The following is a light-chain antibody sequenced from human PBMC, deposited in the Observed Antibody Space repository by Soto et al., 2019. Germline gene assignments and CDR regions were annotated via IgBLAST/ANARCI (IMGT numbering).Light chain of an antibody. V-gene: IGKV3-20*01. J-gene: IGKJ4*01. Sequence: ENVLPQSPGTLSLSPGERATLSCRASQSVGRNYIACFQQKPGQAPRLLMHTASVRDTGIPDRFSGSGSGTYFTLTISRLEPEDFALFYCQQYAASPLSFGGGTKVEI. CDR3: QQYAASPLS. CDR1: QSVGRNY. CDR2: TAS.